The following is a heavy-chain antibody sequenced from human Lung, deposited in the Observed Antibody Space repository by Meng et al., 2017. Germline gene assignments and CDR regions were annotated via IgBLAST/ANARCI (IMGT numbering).Heavy chain of an antibody. CDR2: IGTEDDA. CDR1: GFTFRNYD. V-gene: IGHV3-13*01. D-gene: IGHD3-10*01. Sequence: GESLKISCAASGFTFRNYDMHWVRQVTGKGLQWVAGIGTEDDAYYEDSVKGRFTISRENDKSSLFLQMISLKAGDTAVYYCTSARGVDMTRGIIGTFEVWGQGTVVTVSS. CDR3: TSARGVDMTRGIIGTFEV. J-gene: IGHJ3*01.